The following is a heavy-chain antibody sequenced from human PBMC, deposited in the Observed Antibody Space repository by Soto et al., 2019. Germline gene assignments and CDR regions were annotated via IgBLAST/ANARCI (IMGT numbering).Heavy chain of an antibody. CDR1: GYTFTSFG. V-gene: IGHV1-18*01. Sequence: ASVKVSCKASGYTFTSFGIGWVRQAPGQGPEWMGWVSAYNGNTNYAQKFQDRVTMTTDTSTTTAYMELRSLRSDDTAVYYCTRGIYCSGGSCYNQIDYRGQGTLVTVSS. D-gene: IGHD2-15*01. J-gene: IGHJ4*02. CDR3: TRGIYCSGGSCYNQIDY. CDR2: VSAYNGNT.